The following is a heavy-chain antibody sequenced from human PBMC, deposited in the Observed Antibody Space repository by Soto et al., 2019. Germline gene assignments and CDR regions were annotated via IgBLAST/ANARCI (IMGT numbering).Heavy chain of an antibody. CDR2: IKEDGSEK. Sequence: GSLRLSCAASGFTFSNYWMTWVRQAPGKGLEWVANIKEDGSEKHYVDSVKGRFTISRDNAKNSLYLQMNGLRVEDTAVYFCSRDVVVGAKALNYWGQGALVTVSS. V-gene: IGHV3-7*01. D-gene: IGHD2-15*01. J-gene: IGHJ4*02. CDR3: SRDVVVGAKALNY. CDR1: GFTFSNYW.